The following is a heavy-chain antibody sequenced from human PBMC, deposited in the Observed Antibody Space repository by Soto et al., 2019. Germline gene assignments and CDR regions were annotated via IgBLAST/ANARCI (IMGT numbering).Heavy chain of an antibody. CDR1: GFTYSNYW. CDR2: IKQDGSEK. D-gene: IGHD6-19*01. J-gene: IGHJ4*02. V-gene: IGHV3-7*01. Sequence: EAQLVESGGGLVQPGGSLRLSCAASGFTYSNYWMSWVRQAPGKGLEWVANIKQDGSEKYYVDSVKGRFTISRDNAKKSLYLQMNSLRAEDTAVYYCARRTSAVAGWGTFDYWGQGTQVTVSS. CDR3: ARRTSAVAGWGTFDY.